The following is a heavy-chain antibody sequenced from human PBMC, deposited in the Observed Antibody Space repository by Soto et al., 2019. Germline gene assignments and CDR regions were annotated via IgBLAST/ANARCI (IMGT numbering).Heavy chain of an antibody. D-gene: IGHD3-22*01. Sequence: LRLSCVGSGFSLRGYDMHWFRQATGKGLEWVSGIGTAGDTYYPGSVKGRFTISRENAKNSLYLQMNSLRAGDTAMYYCARDRDSSGIRYFDLWGRGTMVTVSS. CDR3: ARDRDSSGIRYFDL. CDR2: IGTAGDT. CDR1: GFSLRGYD. V-gene: IGHV3-13*01. J-gene: IGHJ2*01.